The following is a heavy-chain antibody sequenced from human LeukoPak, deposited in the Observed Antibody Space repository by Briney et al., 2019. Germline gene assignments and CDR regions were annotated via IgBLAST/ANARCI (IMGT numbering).Heavy chain of an antibody. V-gene: IGHV1-2*02. J-gene: IGHJ4*02. Sequence: ASVKASCKASGYTFTGYYMHWVRQAPGQGLEWMGWINPNSGGTNYAQKFQGRVTMTRDTSISTAYMELSRLRSDDTAVYYCARVGSRLRGLPYFDYWGQGTLVTVSS. CDR1: GYTFTGYY. CDR3: ARVGSRLRGLPYFDY. CDR2: INPNSGGT. D-gene: IGHD4-17*01.